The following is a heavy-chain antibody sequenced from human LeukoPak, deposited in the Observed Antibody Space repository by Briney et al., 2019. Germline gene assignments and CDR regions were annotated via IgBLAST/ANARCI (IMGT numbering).Heavy chain of an antibody. J-gene: IGHJ3*02. D-gene: IGHD1-1*01. CDR3: ARARGTTGTTRIAFDI. V-gene: IGHV3-30-3*01. CDR2: ISYDGSTK. Sequence: AGSLRLSCAASGFTFSSYAMHWVRQAPAKELEWVAVISYDGSTKYYADSVKGRFTISRDNSKNTVYLQMDSLRPEDTAVCHCARARGTTGTTRIAFDIWGKGTMVTVSS. CDR1: GFTFSSYA.